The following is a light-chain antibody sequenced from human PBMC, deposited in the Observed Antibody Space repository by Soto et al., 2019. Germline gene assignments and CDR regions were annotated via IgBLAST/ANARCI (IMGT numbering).Light chain of an antibody. J-gene: IGKJ3*01. V-gene: IGKV1-33*01. CDR3: QKCDYLPI. Sequence: DIQMTQSPSSLSASVGDRVTITCRASQTFRNYLNWYQQKLGKAPKLLIYAASSLEAGVPSRFSGSGSGTDFTFTISSLQPEDVATYYCQKCDYLPIFGPGTTVDFK. CDR2: AAS. CDR1: QTFRNY.